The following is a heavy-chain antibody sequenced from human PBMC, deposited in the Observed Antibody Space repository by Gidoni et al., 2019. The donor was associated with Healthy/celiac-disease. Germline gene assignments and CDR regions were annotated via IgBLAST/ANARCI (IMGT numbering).Heavy chain of an antibody. CDR3: ARQWLVRAGAFDI. Sequence: QVQLQESGPGLVKPSQTLSLTCTVSGGSISSGSHYWSWLRQPAGKGLEWIGRIYTSGSTNYNPSLKSRVTISVDTSKNQFSLKLSSVTAADTAVYYCARQWLVRAGAFDIWGQGTMVTVSS. J-gene: IGHJ3*02. CDR2: IYTSGST. D-gene: IGHD6-19*01. CDR1: GGSISSGSHY. V-gene: IGHV4-61*02.